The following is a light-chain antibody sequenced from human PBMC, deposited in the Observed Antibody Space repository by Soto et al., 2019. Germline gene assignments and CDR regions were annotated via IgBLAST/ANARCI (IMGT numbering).Light chain of an antibody. CDR1: QSISSW. CDR2: DAS. CDR3: QQYNSYSMYT. J-gene: IGKJ2*01. Sequence: DIQMTQSPSTLSASVGDRVNITCRASQSISSWLAWYQQKPGKAPKLLIYDASSLESGVPSRFSGSGSGTEFTLTISSLQTDDFATYYCQQYNSYSMYTFGQGTKLEIK. V-gene: IGKV1-5*01.